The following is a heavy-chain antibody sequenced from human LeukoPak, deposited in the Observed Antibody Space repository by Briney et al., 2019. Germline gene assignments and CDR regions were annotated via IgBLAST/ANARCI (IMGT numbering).Heavy chain of an antibody. D-gene: IGHD1-14*01. CDR2: ISYDGSNK. Sequence: GGSLRLSCAASGFTFSSYGMHWVRQAPGKGLEWVAVISYDGSNKYYADSVKGRFTISRDNSKNTLYLQMNSLRAEDTAVYYCAKLPLESDTPRIEPFDYWGQGTLVTVSS. CDR1: GFTFSSYG. J-gene: IGHJ4*02. CDR3: AKLPLESDTPRIEPFDY. V-gene: IGHV3-30*18.